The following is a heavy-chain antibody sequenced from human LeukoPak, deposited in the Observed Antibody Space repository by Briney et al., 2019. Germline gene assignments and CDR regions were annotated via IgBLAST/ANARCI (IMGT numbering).Heavy chain of an antibody. CDR2: IRGSGETT. Sequence: GGSLRLSCAASGFTFSSYAINWVRQAPGRGLEWVSVIRGSGETTYYADSVKGRFTIPRDNSKNTLYLQMNSLRAEDTAVYYCAKGRYYDSGNAFDIWGQGTVVTVSS. J-gene: IGHJ3*02. V-gene: IGHV3-23*01. D-gene: IGHD3-9*01. CDR3: AKGRYYDSGNAFDI. CDR1: GFTFSSYA.